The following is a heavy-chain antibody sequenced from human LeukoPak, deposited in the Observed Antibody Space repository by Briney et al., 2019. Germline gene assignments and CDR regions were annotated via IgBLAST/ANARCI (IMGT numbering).Heavy chain of an antibody. CDR1: GFTFSTYS. D-gene: IGHD5-24*01. J-gene: IGHJ4*02. V-gene: IGHV3-48*02. CDR2: ISGSSETI. Sequence: GGSLRLSCAASGFTFSTYSMNWVRQAPGKGLEWVSYISGSSETIYYADSVKGRFTISRDNAKNSLYLQMNSLRDEDTAVYYCARTPPTAGLATIGVGSDYWGQGTLVTVSS. CDR3: ARTPPTAGLATIGVGSDY.